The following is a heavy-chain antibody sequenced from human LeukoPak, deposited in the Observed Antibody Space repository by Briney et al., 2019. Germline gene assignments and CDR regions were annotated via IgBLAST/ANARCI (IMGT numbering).Heavy chain of an antibody. D-gene: IGHD6-19*01. V-gene: IGHV3-30*19. Sequence: GGSLRLSCAASGFTFSSYGMHWVRQAPGKGLEWVAVISYDGSNEYYADSVKGRFTISRDNSKNTLYLQMNSLGAEDTAVYYCARDRVEIVVAGTVDCWGQGTLVTVSS. J-gene: IGHJ4*02. CDR3: ARDRVEIVVAGTVDC. CDR2: ISYDGSNE. CDR1: GFTFSSYG.